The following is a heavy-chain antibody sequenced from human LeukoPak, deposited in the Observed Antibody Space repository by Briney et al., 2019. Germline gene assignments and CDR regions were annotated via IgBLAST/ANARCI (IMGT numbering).Heavy chain of an antibody. CDR1: GFPFSSYG. CDR3: AKTHGYFDQ. CDR2: ISGSGETT. Sequence: GGSLRLSCAASGFPFSSYGMTWLRQTPAKGLEWVSAISGSGETTYYSDSVKGRFTISRDNSKNTLFLQMNSLRVEDAAMYYYAKTHGYFDQWGQGTLVAVSS. V-gene: IGHV3-23*01. D-gene: IGHD3-22*01. J-gene: IGHJ4*02.